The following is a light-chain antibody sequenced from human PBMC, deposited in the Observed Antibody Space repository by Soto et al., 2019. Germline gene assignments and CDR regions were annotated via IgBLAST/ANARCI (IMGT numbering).Light chain of an antibody. Sequence: QSVLTQPPSASGTPGQRVTISCSGSSSNIGSNYVYWYQQLPGTAPKLLIYRNNQRPSGVPDRFSGSKSGTSASLAISGLRSEDEADYYCAAWDDSLSVLIGGGTKVTVL. CDR1: SSNIGSNY. CDR3: AAWDDSLSVL. CDR2: RNN. V-gene: IGLV1-47*01. J-gene: IGLJ2*01.